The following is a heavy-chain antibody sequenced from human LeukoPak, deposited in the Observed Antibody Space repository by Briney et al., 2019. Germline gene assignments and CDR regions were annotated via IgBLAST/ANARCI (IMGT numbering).Heavy chain of an antibody. J-gene: IGHJ6*02. Sequence: ASVKVSCKASGGTFSSYAISWVRQAPGQGLEWMGGIIPIFGTANYAQKFQGRVTITADESTSTAYMELSSLRSEDTAVYYCAREGPRDYGMDVWGQGTTVTVSS. CDR1: GGTFSSYA. CDR2: IIPIFGTA. CDR3: AREGPRDYGMDV. V-gene: IGHV1-69*13.